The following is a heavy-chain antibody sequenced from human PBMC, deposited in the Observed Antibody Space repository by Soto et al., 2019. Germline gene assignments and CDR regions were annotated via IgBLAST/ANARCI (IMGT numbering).Heavy chain of an antibody. CDR1: GFTFSSYA. CDR3: AKAIYHNCNVKGGWFDP. CDR2: ISGSGGST. V-gene: IGHV3-23*01. J-gene: IGHJ5*02. D-gene: IGHD1-20*01. Sequence: EVQLLESGGGLVQPGGSLRLSCAASGFTFSSYAMSWVRQAPGKGLEWVSAISGSGGSTYYADSVKGPFTISRDNTKNTLYLQMNSLRAEDTAVYYCAKAIYHNCNVKGGWFDPWGQGTLVTVSS.